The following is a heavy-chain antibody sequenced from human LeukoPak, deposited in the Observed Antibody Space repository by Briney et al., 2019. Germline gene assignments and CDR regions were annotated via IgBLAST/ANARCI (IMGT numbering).Heavy chain of an antibody. CDR3: ARDFKLKHSYGHIFDY. V-gene: IGHV3-33*01. D-gene: IGHD5-18*01. CDR2: IWYDGSNR. Sequence: GGSLRLSCAASGFTFSSYGMHWVRQAPGKGLEWVAVIWYDGSNRYYADSVKGRFTISRDNSKNTLYLQINSLRAEDTAVYYCARDFKLKHSYGHIFDYWGQGTLVTVSS. J-gene: IGHJ4*02. CDR1: GFTFSSYG.